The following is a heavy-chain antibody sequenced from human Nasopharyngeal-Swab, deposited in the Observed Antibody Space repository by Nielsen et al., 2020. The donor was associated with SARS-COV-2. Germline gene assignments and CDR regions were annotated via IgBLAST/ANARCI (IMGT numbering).Heavy chain of an antibody. V-gene: IGHV1-58*01. Sequence: SVKVSCKASGFTFTSSAVQWVRQARGQRLEWIGRIVVGSGNTNYAQKFQERVTITRDMSTSTAYMELSSLRSEDTAVYYCAADQGVQGARGDYWGQGTLVTVSS. CDR3: AADQGVQGARGDY. CDR2: IVVGSGNT. J-gene: IGHJ4*02. CDR1: GFTFTSSA. D-gene: IGHD3-10*01.